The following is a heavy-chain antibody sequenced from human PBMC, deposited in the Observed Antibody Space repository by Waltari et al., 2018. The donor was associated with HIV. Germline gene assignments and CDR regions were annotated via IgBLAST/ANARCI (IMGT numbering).Heavy chain of an antibody. CDR3: ARDLGGYWYFDL. V-gene: IGHV3-23*01. Sequence: EVQLLESGGGLVQPGGFLRLSCAASGFPFSRFAMRWVRQAPGKGLEWVSAISAGGVSTYYADSVKGRFTISRDNSKNTVYLQMNSLRGEDTAVYYCARDLGGYWYFDLWGRGTLVTVSS. CDR1: GFPFSRFA. J-gene: IGHJ2*01. D-gene: IGHD3-16*01. CDR2: ISAGGVST.